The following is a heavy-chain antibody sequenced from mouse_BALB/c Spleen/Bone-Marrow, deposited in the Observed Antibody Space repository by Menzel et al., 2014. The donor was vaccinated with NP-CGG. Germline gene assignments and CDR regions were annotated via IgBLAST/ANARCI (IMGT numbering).Heavy chain of an antibody. V-gene: IGHV14-3*02. D-gene: IGHD1-1*01. CDR1: GFNIKDTY. CDR2: IDPANGNT. Sequence: VQLQQPGAELVKPGASVKLSCTASGFNIKDTYMHWVKQRPEQGLEWIGRIDPANGNTKYDPKFQGKATITADTSSNTAYLQLSSLTSEDTAVYYCAYYRDACSFDVWGAWTPVPVSS. J-gene: IGHJ1*01. CDR3: AYYRDACSFDV.